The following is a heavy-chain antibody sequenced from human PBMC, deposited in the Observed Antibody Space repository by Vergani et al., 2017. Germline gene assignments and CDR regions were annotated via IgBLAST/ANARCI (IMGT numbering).Heavy chain of an antibody. CDR2: INPNSGGT. D-gene: IGHD6-6*01. J-gene: IGHJ5*02. V-gene: IGHV1-2*06. Sequence: QVQLVQSGAEVKKPGSSVKVSCKASGGTFTDYYMHWLRQAPGQGLEWMGRINPNSGGTNYAQKFQGRVTLTRDTSINTAYMELSRLRSDDTAVYYCARDYSSSALFNWFDPWGQGTLVTVSS. CDR3: ARDYSSSALFNWFDP. CDR1: GGTFTDYY.